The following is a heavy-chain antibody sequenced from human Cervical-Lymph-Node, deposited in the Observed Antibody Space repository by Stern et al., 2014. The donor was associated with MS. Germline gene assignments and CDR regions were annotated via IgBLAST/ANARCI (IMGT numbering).Heavy chain of an antibody. D-gene: IGHD3-3*01. CDR2: IYYSGST. V-gene: IGHV4-4*02. J-gene: IGHJ6*02. CDR3: ARQYFDFSENYYSGMDV. CDR1: GGSISSSNW. Sequence: QLQLQESGPGLVKPSGTLSLTCAVSGGSISSSNWWSWVRQPPGKGLEWXGEIYYSGSTNYSPSLQSRITISVDESKNQFSLRLSSVTAADTAVYYCARQYFDFSENYYSGMDVWGQGTTVTVSS.